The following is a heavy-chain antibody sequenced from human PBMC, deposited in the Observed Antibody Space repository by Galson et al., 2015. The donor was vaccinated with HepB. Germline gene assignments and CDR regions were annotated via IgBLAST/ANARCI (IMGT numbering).Heavy chain of an antibody. D-gene: IGHD3-10*01. CDR1: GFTVSSNY. CDR3: ARAPHYYYGMDV. CDR2: IYSGGDP. Sequence: FLRLSCAASGFTVSSNYMNWVRQAPGKGLEWVSLIYSGGDPDYADSVKGRFSISRHDSKNTLYLQMNSLRSEDTAVYYCARAPHYYYGMDVWSQGTTVTVSS. V-gene: IGHV3-53*04. J-gene: IGHJ6*02.